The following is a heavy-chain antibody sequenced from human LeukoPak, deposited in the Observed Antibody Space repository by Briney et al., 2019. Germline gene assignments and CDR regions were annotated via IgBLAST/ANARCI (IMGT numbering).Heavy chain of an antibody. V-gene: IGHV3-53*04. CDR1: GFTVSSNY. J-gene: IGHJ6*02. CDR2: IYSGGST. CDR3: ARGEEASRIAAAGDYYGMDV. Sequence: GGSLRLSCAASGFTVSSNYMSWVRQAPGKGLEWVSVIYSGGSTYYADSVKGRFTISRHSSKNTLYLQMNSLRAEDTAVYYCARGEEASRIAAAGDYYGMDVWGQGTTVTVSS. D-gene: IGHD6-13*01.